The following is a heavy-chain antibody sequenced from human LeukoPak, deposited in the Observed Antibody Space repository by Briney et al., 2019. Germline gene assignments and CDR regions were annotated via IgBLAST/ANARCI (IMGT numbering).Heavy chain of an antibody. D-gene: IGHD6-19*01. CDR3: AKDFRYSSGWSFDP. Sequence: PGGSLRLSCAASGFTFSSYGMHWVRQAPGKGLEWVAVISYDGSNKYYADSVKGRFTISRDNSKNTLYLQMNSLRAEDTAVYYCAKDFRYSSGWSFDPWGQGTLVTVPS. V-gene: IGHV3-30*18. J-gene: IGHJ5*02. CDR2: ISYDGSNK. CDR1: GFTFSSYG.